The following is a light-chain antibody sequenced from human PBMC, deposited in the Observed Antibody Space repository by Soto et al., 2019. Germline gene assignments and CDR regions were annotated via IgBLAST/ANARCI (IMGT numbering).Light chain of an antibody. J-gene: IGKJ1*01. Sequence: ATQMTQSPSSLSASVGDRVTIACRASQGISTELGWYQQKAGEAPKLLIYAASTLQSGVPPRFSGSGSGTDFTLTSSSLQPEDFATYYCLQDDDYPRTFGQGTKVEMK. CDR2: AAS. CDR3: LQDDDYPRT. V-gene: IGKV1-6*01. CDR1: QGISTE.